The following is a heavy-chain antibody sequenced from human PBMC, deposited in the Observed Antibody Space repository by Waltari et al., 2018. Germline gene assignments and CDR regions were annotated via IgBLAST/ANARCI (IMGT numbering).Heavy chain of an antibody. J-gene: IGHJ4*02. D-gene: IGHD6-6*01. Sequence: EVQLVQSGAEVKKPGESLKISCKCSGYSFTSYWIGWVRQMPGKGLEWMGIIYPGDSDTRYSPSFQGQVTISADKSISTAYLQWSSLKASDTAMYYCARQGGYSSSGTEYFDYWGQGTLVTVSS. CDR1: GYSFTSYW. CDR2: IYPGDSDT. V-gene: IGHV5-51*01. CDR3: ARQGGYSSSGTEYFDY.